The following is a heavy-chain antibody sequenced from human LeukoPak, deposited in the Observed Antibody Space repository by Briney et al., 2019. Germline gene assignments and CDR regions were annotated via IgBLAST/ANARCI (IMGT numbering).Heavy chain of an antibody. J-gene: IGHJ4*02. V-gene: IGHV3-48*01. CDR2: ISTTGNII. D-gene: IGHD5-18*01. CDR1: GFTFSSYA. CDR3: ARGYTYGAY. Sequence: GGSLRLSCAASGFTFSSYAMNWVRQAPGKGLEWVSYISTTGNIIFYGDSVKGRFTISRDNAKNSLYLQMNSLRAEDTAVYYCARGYTYGAYWGQGTLVTVSS.